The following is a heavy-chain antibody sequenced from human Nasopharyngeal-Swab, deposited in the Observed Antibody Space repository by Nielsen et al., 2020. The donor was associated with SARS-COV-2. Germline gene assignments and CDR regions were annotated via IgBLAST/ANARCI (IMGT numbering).Heavy chain of an antibody. V-gene: IGHV1-69*01. CDR2: IIPIFGTA. Sequence: WVRQAPGQGLEWMGGIIPIFGTANYAQKFQGRVTITADESTSTAYMELSSLRSEDTAVYYCARDHRGMPIAAAGYWGQGTLVTVSS. CDR3: ARDHRGMPIAAAGY. J-gene: IGHJ4*02. D-gene: IGHD6-13*01.